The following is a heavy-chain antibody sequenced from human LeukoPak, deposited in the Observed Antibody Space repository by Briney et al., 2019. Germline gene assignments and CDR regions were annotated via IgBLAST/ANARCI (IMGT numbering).Heavy chain of an antibody. CDR3: ARSGYCSGGSCFWAFDP. CDR2: IYTSGST. J-gene: IGHJ5*02. Sequence: SETLSLTCTVSGGSISSYYWSWIRQPAGKGLEWIGHIYTSGSTNYNPSLKSRVTMSVDTSKNQFSLKLSSVTAADTAVYYCARSGYCSGGSCFWAFDPWGQGTLVTVSS. CDR1: GGSISSYY. D-gene: IGHD2-15*01. V-gene: IGHV4-4*07.